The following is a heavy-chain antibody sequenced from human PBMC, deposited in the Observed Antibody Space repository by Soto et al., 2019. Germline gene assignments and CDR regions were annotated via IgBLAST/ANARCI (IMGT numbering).Heavy chain of an antibody. J-gene: IGHJ4*02. CDR2: IIPIFGTA. CDR3: GREYYYDSSGYFQFDY. D-gene: IGHD3-22*01. Sequence: GASVKVSCKASGGTFSSYAISWVRQAPGQGLEWMGGIIPIFGTANYAQKFQGRVTITADESTSTAYMELSSLRSEDTAVYYCGREYYYDSSGYFQFDYWGQGTLVTVSS. CDR1: GGTFSSYA. V-gene: IGHV1-69*13.